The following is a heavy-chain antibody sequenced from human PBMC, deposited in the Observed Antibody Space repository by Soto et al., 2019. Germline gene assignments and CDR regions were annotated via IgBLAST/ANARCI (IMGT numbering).Heavy chain of an antibody. CDR3: VRGEGGWETY. J-gene: IGHJ4*02. Sequence: ASVKVSCKASGFTFTSSAVQWVRQARGQRLEWIGWIVVGSGNTNYAQKFQERVTITRDMSTSTAYMELNSLRAEDTAVYYCVRGEGGWETYWGQGTLVTVSS. CDR2: IVVGSGNT. D-gene: IGHD6-19*01. V-gene: IGHV1-58*01. CDR1: GFTFTSSA.